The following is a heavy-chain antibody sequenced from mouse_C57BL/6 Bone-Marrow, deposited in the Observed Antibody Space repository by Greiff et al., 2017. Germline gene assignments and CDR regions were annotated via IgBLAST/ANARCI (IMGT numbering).Heavy chain of an antibody. V-gene: IGHV5-4*03. Sequence: EVKLVESGGGLVKPGGSLKLSCAASGFTFSSYAMSWVRQTPEKRLEWVATISDGGSYTYYPDNVKGRFTISRDTAKNNQYLQMSHLKSEDTAMYYCGRTGAWFAYWGQGTLVTVSA. CDR3: GRTGAWFAY. CDR1: GFTFSSYA. CDR2: ISDGGSYT. J-gene: IGHJ3*01.